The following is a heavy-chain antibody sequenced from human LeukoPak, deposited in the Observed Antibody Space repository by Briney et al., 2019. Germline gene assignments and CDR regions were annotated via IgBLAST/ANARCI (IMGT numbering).Heavy chain of an antibody. CDR1: GDSIRKDNW. Sequence: SETLSLTCSVSGDSIRKDNWWTWVRRSPGKGLEWLGEIYDSGKTNYHPSLRSRIAISIDTAKRQFSLELTAVTATDTAVYYCANHYSGYIDYWGQGTLVTVSS. D-gene: IGHD5-12*01. CDR2: IYDSGKT. CDR3: ANHYSGYIDY. V-gene: IGHV4/OR15-8*02. J-gene: IGHJ4*02.